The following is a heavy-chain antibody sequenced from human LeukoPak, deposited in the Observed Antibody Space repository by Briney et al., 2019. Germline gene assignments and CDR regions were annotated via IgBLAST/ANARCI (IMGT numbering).Heavy chain of an antibody. CDR2: ISYDGSNK. CDR1: GFTFSSYW. J-gene: IGHJ4*02. V-gene: IGHV3-30-3*01. D-gene: IGHD2-2*01. Sequence: GGPLRLSCAASGFTFSSYWMHWVRQAPGKGLEWVAVISYDGSNKYYADSVKGRFTISRDNSKNTLYLQMNSLRAEDTAVYYCARAKTYQLLHNFDYWGQGTLVTVSS. CDR3: ARAKTYQLLHNFDY.